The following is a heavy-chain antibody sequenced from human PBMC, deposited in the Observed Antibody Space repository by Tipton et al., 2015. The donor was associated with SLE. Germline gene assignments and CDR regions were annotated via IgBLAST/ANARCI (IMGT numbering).Heavy chain of an antibody. D-gene: IGHD2/OR15-2a*01. V-gene: IGHV3-64*04. CDR3: ARDLSMLHAFDI. J-gene: IGHJ3*02. Sequence: SLRLSCSASGFTFSSYAMHWVRQAPGKGLEYVSAISSNGGSTYYADSVKGRFTISRDNSKNTLYLQMNSLRAEDTAVYYCARDLSMLHAFDIWGQGTMVTVSS. CDR2: ISSNGGST. CDR1: GFTFSSYA.